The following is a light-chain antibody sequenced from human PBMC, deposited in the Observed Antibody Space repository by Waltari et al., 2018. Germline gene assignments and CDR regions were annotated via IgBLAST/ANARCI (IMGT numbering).Light chain of an antibody. Sequence: QSLLTQPPSVSGAPGQRVTVSCTGSSSNIGTGYDVHWYQQLPGTAPKLLIYGNPNRPSGVPDRFSGSKSGTSASLAITGLQAEDEADYYCQSYDSSLSGVVFGGGTKVTVL. CDR1: SSNIGTGYD. J-gene: IGLJ2*01. CDR2: GNP. V-gene: IGLV1-40*01. CDR3: QSYDSSLSGVV.